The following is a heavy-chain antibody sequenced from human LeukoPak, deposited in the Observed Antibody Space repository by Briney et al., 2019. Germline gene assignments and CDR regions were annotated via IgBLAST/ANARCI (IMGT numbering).Heavy chain of an antibody. J-gene: IGHJ4*02. CDR2: INPSGGST. CDR1: GYTFTSYY. V-gene: IGHV1-46*01. Sequence: ASVKVSCKASGYTFTSYYMHWVRQAPGQGLEWMGIINPSGGSTSYAQKFQGRVTMTSDTSTSTVNMELSSLRSEDTAVYYCASGGYSSGWFSYKTFDYWGQGTLVTVSS. CDR3: ASGGYSSGWFSYKTFDY. D-gene: IGHD6-19*01.